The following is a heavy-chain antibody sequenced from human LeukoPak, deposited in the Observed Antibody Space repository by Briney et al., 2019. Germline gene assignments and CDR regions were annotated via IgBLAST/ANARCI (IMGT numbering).Heavy chain of an antibody. Sequence: HRASVKVSCKASGYTFTSYGISWVRQAPGQGLEWMGWISAYNGNTNYAQKLQGRVTMTTDTSTSTAYMELRSLRSDDTAVYYCARDSRYCSSTSCYTDAFDIWGQGKMVTVSS. J-gene: IGHJ3*02. CDR2: ISAYNGNT. D-gene: IGHD2-2*02. V-gene: IGHV1-18*01. CDR3: ARDSRYCSSTSCYTDAFDI. CDR1: GYTFTSYG.